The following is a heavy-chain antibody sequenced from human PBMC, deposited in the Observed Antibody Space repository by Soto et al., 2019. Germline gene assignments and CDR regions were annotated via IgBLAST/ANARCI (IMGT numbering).Heavy chain of an antibody. CDR1: GGSISSYY. Sequence: LSLTCTVFGGSISSYYWSWIRQPPGKGLEWIGYIYYSGSTNYNPSLKSRVTISVDTSKNQFSLKLSSVTAVDTAVYYCARSLIAVAGRDYYYYGMDVWGQGTTVTVSS. D-gene: IGHD6-19*01. CDR3: ARSLIAVAGRDYYYYGMDV. CDR2: IYYSGST. V-gene: IGHV4-59*01. J-gene: IGHJ6*02.